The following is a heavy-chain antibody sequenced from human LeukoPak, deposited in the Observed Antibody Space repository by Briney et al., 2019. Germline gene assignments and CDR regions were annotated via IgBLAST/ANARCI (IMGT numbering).Heavy chain of an antibody. CDR1: GYTFTGYY. V-gene: IGHV1-2*06. D-gene: IGHD3-3*01. Sequence: GASVKVSCKASGYTFTGYYMHWVRQAPGQGLEWMGRINPNSGGTNYAQKFQGRVTMTRDTSISTAYMELSRLRSDDTAVYYCAAERFSERPSDYWGQGTLVTVSS. CDR3: AAERFSERPSDY. CDR2: INPNSGGT. J-gene: IGHJ4*02.